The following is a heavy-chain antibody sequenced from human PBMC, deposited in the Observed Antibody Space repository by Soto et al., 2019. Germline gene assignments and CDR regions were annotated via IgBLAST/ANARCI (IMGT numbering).Heavy chain of an antibody. CDR2: IWYDGSNK. J-gene: IGHJ6*03. CDR3: AKDGSSVTYYHYMDV. CDR1: GFTFSSYG. D-gene: IGHD3-10*01. Sequence: PGGSLRLSCAASGFTFSSYGMHWVRQAPGKGLEWVAVIWYDGSNKYYADSVKGRFTISRDNSKNTLYLQMNSLRVEVTALYYCAKDGSSVTYYHYMDVWAKGTTVTVSS. V-gene: IGHV3-33*06.